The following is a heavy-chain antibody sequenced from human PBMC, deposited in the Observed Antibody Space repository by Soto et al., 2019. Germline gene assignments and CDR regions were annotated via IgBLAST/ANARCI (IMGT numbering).Heavy chain of an antibody. CDR1: GGTFSNHA. V-gene: IGHV1-69*12. CDR3: AREVAADGTFREDVFDI. D-gene: IGHD6-13*01. J-gene: IGHJ3*02. CDR2: IIPIFTTT. Sequence: QVHLVQSGAEVKKPGSSVKVSCKAPGGTFSNHAINWVRQAPGQGLEWMGRIIPIFTTTNYAPQFQGRVSMTANESTPTAYMELSSLKHDDTAVYYCAREVAADGTFREDVFDIWGQGTLVTVSS.